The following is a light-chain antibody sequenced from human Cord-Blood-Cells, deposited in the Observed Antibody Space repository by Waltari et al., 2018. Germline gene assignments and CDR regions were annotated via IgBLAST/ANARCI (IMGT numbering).Light chain of an antibody. CDR3: SSYTSSSTLV. J-gene: IGLJ1*01. Sequence: QFALTQPASVAGSPGQSITISCPGTSSDVGGYNYVSWYQQHPGKAPKLMIYEVRNWPSGVSNRFSGSKSGNTASLTISGRQSEDEADYYCSSYTSSSTLVFGTGTKVTVL. V-gene: IGLV2-14*01. CDR2: EVR. CDR1: SSDVGGYNY.